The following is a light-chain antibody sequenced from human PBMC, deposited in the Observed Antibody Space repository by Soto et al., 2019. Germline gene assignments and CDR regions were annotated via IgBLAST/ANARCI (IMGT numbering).Light chain of an antibody. Sequence: EIVMTQSPGTVSVAPGDRATLSCRASQDVRRNLAWYQQKPGQAPRLLFYAASTRASGVPARFIGSGSGTDFTLTVTSLQSEDFAVYFCQQYNDWWTFGQGTKVEIK. CDR1: QDVRRN. CDR3: QQYNDWWT. V-gene: IGKV3-15*01. CDR2: AAS. J-gene: IGKJ1*01.